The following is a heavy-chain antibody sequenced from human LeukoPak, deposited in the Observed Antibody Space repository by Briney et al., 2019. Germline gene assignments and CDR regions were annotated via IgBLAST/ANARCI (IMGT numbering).Heavy chain of an antibody. J-gene: IGHJ5*02. D-gene: IGHD3-22*01. CDR3: ARLYDSSRYTNWLDP. CDR1: GGSSSSHY. CDR2: TFYSGGT. Sequence: SETLSRTGTVAGGSSSSHYWSWIRQRPGKGLEWRGYTFYSGGTKYNTSLKSRVTISVDTSASQISLKLSSVTAADTAVYYCARLYDSSRYTNWLDPWGQGTLVTVSS. V-gene: IGHV4-59*11.